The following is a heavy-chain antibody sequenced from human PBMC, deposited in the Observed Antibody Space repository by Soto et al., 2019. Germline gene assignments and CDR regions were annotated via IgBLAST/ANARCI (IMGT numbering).Heavy chain of an antibody. J-gene: IGHJ4*02. CDR1: GGSFSGHY. V-gene: IGHV4-34*01. CDR3: ARAPRYYYDSSGRPASDY. CDR2: INHSGST. D-gene: IGHD3-22*01. Sequence: QVQLQQWGAGLLKPSETLSLTCAVYGGSFSGHYWSWIRQPPGKGLEWIGEINHSGSTNYNPSLKSRVTISVDTSKNQFSLKLSSVTAADTAVYYCARAPRYYYDSSGRPASDYWGQGTLVTVSS.